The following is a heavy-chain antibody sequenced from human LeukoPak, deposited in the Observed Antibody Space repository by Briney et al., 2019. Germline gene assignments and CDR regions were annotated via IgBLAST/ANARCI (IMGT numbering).Heavy chain of an antibody. J-gene: IGHJ6*03. V-gene: IGHV3-30*02. CDR1: GFTFGSYG. D-gene: IGHD6-6*01. Sequence: GGSLRLSCAASGFTFGSYGMHWVRQAPGKGLEWVAFIRYDGSNKYYADSVKGRFTISRDNSKNTLYLQMNSLRAEDTAVYYCAKDFSSSPPPYYYYYYMDVWGKGTTVTVSS. CDR2: IRYDGSNK. CDR3: AKDFSSSPPPYYYYYYMDV.